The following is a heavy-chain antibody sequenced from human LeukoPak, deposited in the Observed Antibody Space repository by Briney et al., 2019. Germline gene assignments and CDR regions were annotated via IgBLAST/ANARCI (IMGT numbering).Heavy chain of an antibody. J-gene: IGHJ4*02. CDR2: IYYSGST. D-gene: IGHD5-12*01. CDR1: GDSITMYY. CDR3: ARVRRDIVATIPPYFDS. Sequence: SETLSLTCSVSGDSITMYYWSWLRQPPGKGLEGIGYIYYSGSTNYNPSLKSRVTISVDTSKNQFSLKLSSVTAADTAVYYCARVRRDIVATIPPYFDSWGQGTLVTVSS. V-gene: IGHV4-59*01.